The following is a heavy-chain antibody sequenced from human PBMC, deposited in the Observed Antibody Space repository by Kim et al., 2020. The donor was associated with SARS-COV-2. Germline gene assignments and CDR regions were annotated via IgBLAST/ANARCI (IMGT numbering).Heavy chain of an antibody. Sequence: SETLSLTCAVYGGSFSGYYWSWIRQPPGKGLEWIGEINHSGSTNYNPSLKSRVTISVDTSKNQFSLKLSSVTAADTAVYYCDQLGMDVWGQGTTVTVSS. V-gene: IGHV4-34*01. J-gene: IGHJ6*02. D-gene: IGHD1-1*01. CDR1: GGSFSGYY. CDR3: DQLGMDV. CDR2: INHSGST.